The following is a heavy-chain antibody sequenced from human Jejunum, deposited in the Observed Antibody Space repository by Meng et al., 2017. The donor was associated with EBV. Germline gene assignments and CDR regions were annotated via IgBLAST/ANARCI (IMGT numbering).Heavy chain of an antibody. CDR3: ARSTVSTTSDFGH. V-gene: IGHV1-3*04. J-gene: IGHJ4*02. D-gene: IGHD1-7*01. CDR2: INIGNGYT. CDR1: GYTFTNFG. Sequence: QVQLVQSGAEVKKPGASVKVSCKASGYTFTNFGIHWVRQAPGQSLEWMGWINIGNGYTKYSQDFQGRVTITRDTSANIAYMDLSSLQSEDSAVYYCARSTVSTTSDFGHWGQGTLVTVSS.